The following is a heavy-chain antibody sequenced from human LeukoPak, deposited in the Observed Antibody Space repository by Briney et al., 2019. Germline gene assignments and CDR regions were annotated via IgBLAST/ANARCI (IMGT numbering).Heavy chain of an antibody. CDR2: INHSGST. V-gene: IGHV4-34*01. J-gene: IGHJ5*02. D-gene: IGHD3-10*01. Sequence: PSETLSLTCAVYGGSFSGYYWSWIRQPPGKGLEWIGGINHSGSTNYNPSLKSRVTISVDTSKNQFSLKLSSVTAADTAVYYCARPRPLWFGSRGWFDPWGQGTLVTVSS. CDR3: ARPRPLWFGSRGWFDP. CDR1: GGSFSGYY.